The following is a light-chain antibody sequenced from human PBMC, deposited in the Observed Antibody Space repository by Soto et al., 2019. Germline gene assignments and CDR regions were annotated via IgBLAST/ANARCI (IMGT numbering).Light chain of an antibody. CDR2: DVR. CDR1: SNDVGGYNY. J-gene: IGLJ7*01. Sequence: QSTLTQPASVSGSPGQSITISCTGTSNDVGGYNYVSWYQQHPGKAPKLMIYDVRNRPSGVYNRFSGSKSGNTASLTISGLQAEDEADYYCSSYTSSSTWVFGGGTQLTVL. CDR3: SSYTSSSTWV. V-gene: IGLV2-14*01.